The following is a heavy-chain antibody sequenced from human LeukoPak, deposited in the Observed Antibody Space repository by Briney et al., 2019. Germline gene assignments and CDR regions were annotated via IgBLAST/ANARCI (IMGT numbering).Heavy chain of an antibody. CDR1: GGTFSNYA. CDR3: ARGWDYDSGGRPTAYVY. Sequence: SVKVSCKASGGTFSNYAINWVRQAPGPGLEWMGGIIPLFGTANYAQKFQGRVTITADESTSTVYMELNSLKSEDTAVYYCARGWDYDSGGRPTAYVYWGQGTLVTVSS. J-gene: IGHJ4*02. D-gene: IGHD3-22*01. CDR2: IIPLFGTA. V-gene: IGHV1-69*13.